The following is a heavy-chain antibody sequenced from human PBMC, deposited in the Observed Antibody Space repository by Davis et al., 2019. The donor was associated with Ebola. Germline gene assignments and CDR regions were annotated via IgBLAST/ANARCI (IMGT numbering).Heavy chain of an antibody. CDR2: IYTGGTT. J-gene: IGHJ6*04. CDR1: GFVVSNNY. CDR3: ARDRDIVVGRMDV. Sequence: PGGSLRLSCAASGFVVSNNYMSWVRQAPGKGLEWVSVIYTGGTTYYADSVKGRFTLSRDNSNNTLFLQMDSLRAEDTAVYYCARDRDIVVGRMDVWGKGTTVTVSS. V-gene: IGHV3-53*01. D-gene: IGHD2-2*01.